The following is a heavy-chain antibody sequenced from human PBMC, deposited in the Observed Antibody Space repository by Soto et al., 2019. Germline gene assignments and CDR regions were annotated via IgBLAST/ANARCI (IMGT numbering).Heavy chain of an antibody. CDR1: GFTFSSYA. Sequence: QPGGSLRLSCAASGFTFSSYAMNWVRQAPGKGLEWVSAISGSGGRTYYADSVKGRFTISSDSSKNTLYLQMNSLRAEDTAVYYCAKATYDRGGYYGFQYFHSWGQGSLVTVSS. CDR2: ISGSGGRT. J-gene: IGHJ4*02. V-gene: IGHV3-23*01. CDR3: AKATYDRGGYYGFQYFHS. D-gene: IGHD3-22*01.